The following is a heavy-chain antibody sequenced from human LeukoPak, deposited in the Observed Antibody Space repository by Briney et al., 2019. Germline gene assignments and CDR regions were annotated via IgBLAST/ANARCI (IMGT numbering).Heavy chain of an antibody. CDR1: GYTFTTYA. CDR3: ARANYYGSGKKDLDY. V-gene: IGHV1-8*01. Sequence: GASVKVSCKASGYTFTTYAINWVRPATGQGLEWRGRMNPNSGNRGYAPKFQGRVTMTKNTSMSTAYMELSSLRSEDTAVYYCARANYYGSGKKDLDYWGQGTLVTVSS. J-gene: IGHJ4*02. D-gene: IGHD3-10*01. CDR2: MNPNSGNR.